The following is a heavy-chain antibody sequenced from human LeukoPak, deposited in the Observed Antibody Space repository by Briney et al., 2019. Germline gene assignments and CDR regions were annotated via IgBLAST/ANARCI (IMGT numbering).Heavy chain of an antibody. Sequence: SETLSLTCTVSGGSISSSSYYWGWIRQPPGKGLEWIGSIYYSGSTNYNPSLKSRVTISVDTSKNQFSLKLSSVTAADTAVYYRARGGIQLWSNKVPDWFDPWGQGTLVTVSS. J-gene: IGHJ5*02. CDR1: GGSISSSSYY. CDR2: IYYSGST. CDR3: ARGGIQLWSNKVPDWFDP. V-gene: IGHV4-39*07. D-gene: IGHD5-18*01.